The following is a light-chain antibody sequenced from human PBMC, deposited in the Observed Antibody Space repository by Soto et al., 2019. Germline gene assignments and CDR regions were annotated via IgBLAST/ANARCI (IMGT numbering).Light chain of an antibody. CDR3: QQYGSSPPWT. J-gene: IGKJ1*01. V-gene: IGKV3-20*01. Sequence: EIVLTQSPGTLSLSPGEGATLSCRASQSVSSSYLAWYQHKPGQAPRLLIYGASSRATGIPDRFSGSGSGTDFTLSISRLEPGDVAVYYCQQYGSSPPWTFGQGTKVEFK. CDR1: QSVSSSY. CDR2: GAS.